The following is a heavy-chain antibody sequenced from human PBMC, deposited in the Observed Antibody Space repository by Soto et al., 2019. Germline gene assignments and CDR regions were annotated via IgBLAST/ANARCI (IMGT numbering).Heavy chain of an antibody. J-gene: IGHJ4*02. CDR2: IWYDGSNK. D-gene: IGHD3-10*01. CDR1: GFTFSSYG. V-gene: IGHV3-33*06. CDR3: AKRGYGSGSYLLDY. Sequence: SLRLSCAASGFTFSSYGMHWVRQAPGKGLEWVAVIWYDGSNKYYADSVKGRFTISRDNSKNTLYLQMNSLRAEDTAVYYCAKRGYGSGSYLLDYWGQGTLVTVSS.